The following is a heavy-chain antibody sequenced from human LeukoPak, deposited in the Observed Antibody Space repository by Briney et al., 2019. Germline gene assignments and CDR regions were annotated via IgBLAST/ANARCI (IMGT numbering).Heavy chain of an antibody. CDR2: ISGSGGGT. J-gene: IGHJ4*02. V-gene: IGHV3-23*01. D-gene: IGHD6-25*01. CDR3: AKGSYSSGWLFDY. CDR1: GFTFSSYG. Sequence: PGGSLRLSCAASGFTFSSYGMSWVRQAPGKGLEWVSSISGSGGGTYYADSVKGRFTISRDNSKNTLYLQMNSLRAEDTAVYYCAKGSYSSGWLFDYWGQGTLVTVSP.